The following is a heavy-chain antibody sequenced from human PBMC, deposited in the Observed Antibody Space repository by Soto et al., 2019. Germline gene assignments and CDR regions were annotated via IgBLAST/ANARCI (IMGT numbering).Heavy chain of an antibody. D-gene: IGHD6-6*01. J-gene: IGHJ6*02. V-gene: IGHV4-28*03. CDR1: GYSISSSNW. Sequence: SETLSLTCAVSGYSISSSNWWGWIRQPPGKGLEWIGYIYYSGTTYYNPSLKSRVTMSVDTSKNQFSLKLTSVTAVDTAVYYCARGSSIAGLYYGMAVWGQGTTVTVSS. CDR2: IYYSGTT. CDR3: ARGSSIAGLYYGMAV.